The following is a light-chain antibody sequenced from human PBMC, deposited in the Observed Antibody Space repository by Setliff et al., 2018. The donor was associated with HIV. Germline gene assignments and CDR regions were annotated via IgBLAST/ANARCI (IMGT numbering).Light chain of an antibody. Sequence: SPGQSITISCTGTSSDIGGYNYVSWYQQHPGKAPKLMIYDVSKRSSGVSNRFSGSKSGNTASLTISGLQAEDEADYYCSSYTSSSTYVFGTGTKVTVL. CDR3: SSYTSSSTYV. J-gene: IGLJ1*01. CDR2: DVS. CDR1: SSDIGGYNY. V-gene: IGLV2-14*04.